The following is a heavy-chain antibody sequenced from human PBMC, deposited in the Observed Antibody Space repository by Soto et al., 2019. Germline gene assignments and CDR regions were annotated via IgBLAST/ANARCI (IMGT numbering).Heavy chain of an antibody. Sequence: QVQLQESGPGQVKPSETLSLTCNVSGDSMTKYYWSWIRQPAGKGLEWIGRIYTSGSTNYNPSLKSRVTMSIDTSNNHFSLSLKSVTAADTAMYYCARTVGAAYYFDFWGQGALVTVSS. CDR3: ARTVGAAYYFDF. CDR1: GDSMTKYY. D-gene: IGHD1-26*01. J-gene: IGHJ4*02. CDR2: IYTSGST. V-gene: IGHV4-4*07.